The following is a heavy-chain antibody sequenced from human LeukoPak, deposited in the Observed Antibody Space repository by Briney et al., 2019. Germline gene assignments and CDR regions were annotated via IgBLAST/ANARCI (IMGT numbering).Heavy chain of an antibody. CDR3: ATYSSLNRREFQY. CDR1: GFTFSSYA. D-gene: IGHD3-22*01. J-gene: IGHJ1*01. V-gene: IGHV3-23*01. Sequence: GGSLRLSCAASGFTFSSYAMSWVRQAPGKGLEWVSAISGSGGSTYYADSVKGRFTISRDNAKNSLYLQMNSLRAEDTAVYYCATYSSLNRREFQYWGQGTLLTVSS. CDR2: ISGSGGST.